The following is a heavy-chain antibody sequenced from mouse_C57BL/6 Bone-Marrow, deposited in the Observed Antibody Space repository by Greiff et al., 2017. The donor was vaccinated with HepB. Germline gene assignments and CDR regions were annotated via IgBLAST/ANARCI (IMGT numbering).Heavy chain of an antibody. V-gene: IGHV1-64*01. D-gene: IGHD1-1*01. CDR3: ARRSTTVVYFDY. CDR1: GYTFTSYW. J-gene: IGHJ2*01. Sequence: QVQLQQPGAELVKPGASVKLSCKASGYTFTSYWMHWVKQRPGQGLEWIGMIHPNSGSTNYNEKFKSKATLTVDKSSSTDYIQLSSLTSEDSAVYYCARRSTTVVYFDYWGQGTTLTVSS. CDR2: IHPNSGST.